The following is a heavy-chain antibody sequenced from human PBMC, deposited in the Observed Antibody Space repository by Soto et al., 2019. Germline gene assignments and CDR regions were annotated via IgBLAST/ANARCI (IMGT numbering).Heavy chain of an antibody. CDR3: ARAIQLWLPIDFVY. Sequence: QVQLVQSGAEVKKPGASVKVSCKASGYTFTGYYMHWVRQAPGQGLEWMGWINPNSGGTNYAQKFQGRVTMTSDTAISTAYMELSRLRSDDTVVYYCARAIQLWLPIDFVYWGQGPLVTVSS. D-gene: IGHD5-18*01. J-gene: IGHJ4*02. V-gene: IGHV1-2*02. CDR2: INPNSGGT. CDR1: GYTFTGYY.